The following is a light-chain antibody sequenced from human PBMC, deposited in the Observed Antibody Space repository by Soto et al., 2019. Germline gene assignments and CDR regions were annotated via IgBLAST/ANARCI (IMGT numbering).Light chain of an antibody. V-gene: IGKV3-20*01. Sequence: EILLTQSPGTLCLSPGARLTLSCRSSQSVSSAYLAWYQQKRGQAPTLLIYGASNTATGIPDRFSGSGSGTDFTLTISRLEPEDFAVYYCQQYDSSPPSVTFGQGTRLEIK. CDR1: QSVSSAY. CDR3: QQYDSSPPSVT. CDR2: GAS. J-gene: IGKJ5*01.